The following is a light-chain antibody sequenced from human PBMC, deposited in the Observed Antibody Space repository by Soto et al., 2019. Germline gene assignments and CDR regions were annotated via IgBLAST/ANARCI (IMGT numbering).Light chain of an antibody. V-gene: IGKV3-15*01. J-gene: IGKJ1*01. CDR1: QSVSSK. CDR2: GAS. Sequence: EIVMMQSPATLSVSPGERATLSCRASQSVSSKLAWYQQKPGQAPRVLIYGASTRATGIPARFSGSGFGTEFTLTISSLQFEDFAVYYCQHYNDWPPTWTFGQGTRVEIK. CDR3: QHYNDWPPTWT.